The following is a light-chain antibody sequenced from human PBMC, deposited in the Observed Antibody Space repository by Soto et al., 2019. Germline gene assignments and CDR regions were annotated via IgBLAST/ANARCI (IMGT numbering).Light chain of an antibody. J-gene: IGKJ1*01. Sequence: DIQMTQSPSTLSTSLGGRVTITCRASQSISSWLAWYQQKQGKAAKLLIFDASSLESGVPSRFSGSGFGTDFTLSISGLQPDDFATYYCQQYNSYSTFGQGTKVDI. CDR1: QSISSW. CDR3: QQYNSYST. CDR2: DAS. V-gene: IGKV1-5*01.